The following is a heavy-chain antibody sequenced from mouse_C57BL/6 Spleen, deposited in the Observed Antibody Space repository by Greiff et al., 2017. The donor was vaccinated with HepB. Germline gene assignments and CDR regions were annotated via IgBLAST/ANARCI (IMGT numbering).Heavy chain of an antibody. V-gene: IGHV3-1*01. Sequence: DVKLQESGPGMVKPSQSLSLTCTVTGYSITSGYDWHWIRHFPGNKLEWMGYISYSGSTNYNPSLKSRISITHDTSKNHFFLKLNSVTTEDTATYYCARAGRSYFDYWGQGTTLTVSS. CDR1: GYSITSGYD. CDR3: ARAGRSYFDY. J-gene: IGHJ2*01. CDR2: ISYSGST.